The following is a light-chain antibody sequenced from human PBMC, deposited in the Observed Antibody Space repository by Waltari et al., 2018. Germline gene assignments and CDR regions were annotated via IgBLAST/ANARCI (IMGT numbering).Light chain of an antibody. CDR3: QSADSDTVV. J-gene: IGLJ2*01. CDR2: KDT. V-gene: IGLV3-25*03. Sequence: SFELTQAPSVSVSPGQPARTPCSGDALPHHFASWYQQKTGQAPVLIMYKDTERPAGISERFSGSSSGTVVTLTINEVQAEDEADYYCQSADSDTVVFAGGTKLSVL. CDR1: ALPHHF.